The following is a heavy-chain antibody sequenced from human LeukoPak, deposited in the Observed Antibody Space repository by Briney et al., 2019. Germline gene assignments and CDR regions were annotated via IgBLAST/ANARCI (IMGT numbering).Heavy chain of an antibody. J-gene: IGHJ4*02. CDR1: GFTFSSYG. Sequence: GGSLRLSCAASGFTFSSYGMSWVRQAPGKGLEWVSSITSSSTYIFYADSVKGRFTISRDNAKNSLYLQMNSLRAEDTAVYYCARDRHSSGWYAGGGGELNYWGQGTLVTVSS. CDR2: ITSSSTYI. V-gene: IGHV3-21*01. D-gene: IGHD6-19*01. CDR3: ARDRHSSGWYAGGGGELNY.